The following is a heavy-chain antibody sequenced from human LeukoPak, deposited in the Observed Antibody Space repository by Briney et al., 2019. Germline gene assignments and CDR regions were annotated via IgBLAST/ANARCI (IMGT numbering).Heavy chain of an antibody. CDR3: ARDGRRMGQIGDCSH. D-gene: IGHD2-21*02. J-gene: IGHJ4*02. CDR1: GFTFSSYA. Sequence: GRSLRLSCAASGFTFSSYAMHWVRQAPGKGLEWVAVISYDGSNKYYADSVKGRFTISRDNSKNTLYLQMNSLRAEDTAVYYCARDGRRMGQIGDCSHWGQGTLVTVSS. CDR2: ISYDGSNK. V-gene: IGHV3-30*04.